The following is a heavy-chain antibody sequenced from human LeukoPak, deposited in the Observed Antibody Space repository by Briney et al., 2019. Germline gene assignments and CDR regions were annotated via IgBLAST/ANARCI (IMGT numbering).Heavy chain of an antibody. CDR3: ARVTATKYYYYMDV. J-gene: IGHJ6*03. D-gene: IGHD6-25*01. CDR1: GFTVSSNC. CDR2: IYSGGST. V-gene: IGHV3-53*01. Sequence: GGCLRLSCAASGFTVSSNCMSWVRQAPGKGLEWVSVIYSGGSTYYADSVKGRFTISRDNSKNTLYLQMNSLRAEDTAVYYCARVTATKYYYYMDVWGKGTTVTVSS.